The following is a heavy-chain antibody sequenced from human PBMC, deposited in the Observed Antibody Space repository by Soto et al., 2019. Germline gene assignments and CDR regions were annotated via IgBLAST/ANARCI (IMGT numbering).Heavy chain of an antibody. CDR3: ARVSWGYCSSTSCYGLDY. CDR2: IIPIFGTA. V-gene: IGHV1-69*13. D-gene: IGHD2-2*01. CDR1: GGTFSSYA. J-gene: IGHJ4*02. Sequence: ASVKVSCKASGGTFSSYAISWVRQAPGQGLEWMGGIIPIFGTANYAQKFQGRVTITADESKNQFSLQLNSVTPEDTAVYYCARVSWGYCSSTSCYGLDYWGQGTLVTVSS.